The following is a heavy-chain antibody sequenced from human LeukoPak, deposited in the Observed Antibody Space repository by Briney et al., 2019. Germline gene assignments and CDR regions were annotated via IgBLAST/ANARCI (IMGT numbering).Heavy chain of an antibody. CDR1: GYSITSYW. J-gene: IGHJ4*02. D-gene: IGHD2-15*01. V-gene: IGHV5-51*01. Sequence: GESLKISCKGSGYSITSYWIGWVRQMPGKGLEWMGIIYPGDSDTRYSPSFQGQVTISADKSISTAYLQWSSLKASDTAMYYCARRPPYCSGGSCYGALFDYWGQGTLVTVSS. CDR3: ARRPPYCSGGSCYGALFDY. CDR2: IYPGDSDT.